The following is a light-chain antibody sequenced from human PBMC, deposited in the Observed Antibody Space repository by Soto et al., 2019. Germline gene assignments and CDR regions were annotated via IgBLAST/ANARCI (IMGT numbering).Light chain of an antibody. CDR3: KKYNSAPLT. Sequence: DIQMTQSPSSPSASLGDRVTITFPASQGIGVYLAWFQQKPGNVPRLLIYAASTLQSGVPSRFSGSGSGTDFTLTISSLQPEDVATYYCKKYNSAPLTFGGGTKVDIK. V-gene: IGKV1-27*01. CDR2: AAS. CDR1: QGIGVY. J-gene: IGKJ4*01.